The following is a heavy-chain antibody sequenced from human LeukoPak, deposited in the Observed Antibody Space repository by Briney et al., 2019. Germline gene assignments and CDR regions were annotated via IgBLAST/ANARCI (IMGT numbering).Heavy chain of an antibody. D-gene: IGHD6-13*01. J-gene: IGHJ5*02. CDR1: GFTFSSYN. V-gene: IGHV3-21*01. CDR3: AREVGGHNISWSDPSGGEFDP. Sequence: GGSLRLSCAASGFTFSSYNMNWVRQAPGKGLEWVSSISSSSSYIYYADSVKGRFTISRDNAKNSLYLQMNSLRAEDTAVYYCAREVGGHNISWSDPSGGEFDPWGQGTLVTVSS. CDR2: ISSSSSYI.